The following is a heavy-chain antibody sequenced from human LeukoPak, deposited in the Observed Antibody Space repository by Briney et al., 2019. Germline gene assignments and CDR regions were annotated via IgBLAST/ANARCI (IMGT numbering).Heavy chain of an antibody. Sequence: SETLSLTCAVYGGSFSGYYWSWIRQPPGKGLEWIGEINHSGSTNYNPSLKSRVTISVDTSKNQFSLKLSSVTAADTAVYYCAREEATYYDFWSGYTGGSGRYYFDYWGQGTLVTVSS. J-gene: IGHJ4*02. CDR3: AREEATYYDFWSGYTGGSGRYYFDY. D-gene: IGHD3-3*01. CDR2: INHSGST. V-gene: IGHV4-34*01. CDR1: GGSFSGYY.